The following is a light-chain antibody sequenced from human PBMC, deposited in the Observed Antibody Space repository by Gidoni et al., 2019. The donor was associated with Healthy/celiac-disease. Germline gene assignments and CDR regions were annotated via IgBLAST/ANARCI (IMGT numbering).Light chain of an antibody. V-gene: IGLV2-14*01. CDR2: EVS. Sequence: QSALTQPASVSVSPGQSITISCTGTSSDVGGSNYVSWYQQHPGKAPKLMIYEVSNRPSGVSNRFSGSKSGNTASLTISGLQAEDEADYYCSSYTSSSTYVVFGGGTKLTVL. CDR1: SSDVGGSNY. J-gene: IGLJ2*01. CDR3: SSYTSSSTYVV.